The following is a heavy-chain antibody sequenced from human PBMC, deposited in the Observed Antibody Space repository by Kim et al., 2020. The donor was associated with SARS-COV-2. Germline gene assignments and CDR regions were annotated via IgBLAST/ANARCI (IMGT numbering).Heavy chain of an antibody. D-gene: IGHD2-21*02. CDR3: AKVLMTVTPERGYYFDY. V-gene: IGHV3-23*03. Sequence: GGSLRLSCAASGFTFSNYAMSWVRQAPGKGLEWVSVIYSGAGRTNYADSVKGRFTISRDNSKNTLYLQMNSLRAEDTAVYYCAKVLMTVTPERGYYFDYWGQGTLATVSS. CDR2: IYSGAGRT. J-gene: IGHJ4*01. CDR1: GFTFSNYA.